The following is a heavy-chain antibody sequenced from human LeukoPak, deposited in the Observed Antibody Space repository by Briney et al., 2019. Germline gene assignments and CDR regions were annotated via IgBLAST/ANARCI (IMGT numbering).Heavy chain of an antibody. CDR1: GFTFRSYA. CDR2: ISGSGGGT. V-gene: IGHV3-23*01. Sequence: GGSLRLSCAASGFTFRSYAMNWVRQAPGKGLEWVSGISGSGGGTYYADSVKGRFTISRDNSKNTLYLQMNSLRAEDTAVYYCTSHAAFDPWGQGTLVTVSS. CDR3: TSHAAFDP. J-gene: IGHJ5*02.